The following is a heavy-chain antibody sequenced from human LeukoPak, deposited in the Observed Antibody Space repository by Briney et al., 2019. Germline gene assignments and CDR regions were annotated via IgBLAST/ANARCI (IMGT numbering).Heavy chain of an antibody. D-gene: IGHD5-12*01. Sequence: GGTLRLSCAGSGFPFSSHGMNWVRQAPGKGLEWVSGISPGGGPTYYADSVKGRFTISRDDSKNTVYLQMKNLRAEDTAVYYCAKDGAWLRFDDWGQGILVTVSS. CDR2: ISPGGGPT. CDR3: AKDGAWLRFDD. CDR1: GFPFSSHG. J-gene: IGHJ4*02. V-gene: IGHV3-23*01.